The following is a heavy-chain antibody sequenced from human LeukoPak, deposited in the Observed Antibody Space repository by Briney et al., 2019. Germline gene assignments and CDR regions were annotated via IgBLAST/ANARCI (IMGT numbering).Heavy chain of an antibody. Sequence: GESLKISCKCSGYSFTSYWISWVRQMPGKGLEWMGRIDPSDSYTNYSPSFQGHVTISADKSISTAYLQWSSLKASDTAMYYCAGAGIAVAGNAEYFQHWGQGTLVTVSS. CDR2: IDPSDSYT. CDR3: AGAGIAVAGNAEYFQH. CDR1: GYSFTSYW. V-gene: IGHV5-10-1*01. D-gene: IGHD6-19*01. J-gene: IGHJ1*01.